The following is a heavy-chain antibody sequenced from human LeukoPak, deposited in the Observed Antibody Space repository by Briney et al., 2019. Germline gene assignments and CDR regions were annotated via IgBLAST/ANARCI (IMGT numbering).Heavy chain of an antibody. CDR1: GFTFSNAW. CDR2: IKSKRDGGTT. J-gene: IGHJ4*02. Sequence: GGSLRLSCAVSGFTFSNAWMTWFRQAPGKGLEWVGRIKSKRDGGTTDYAAPGKGRFTISRDDSENTLYLQMNSLKTEDTAVYYCTADVPNDDGDYVPIDYWGQGTLVTVSS. CDR3: TADVPNDDGDYVPIDY. V-gene: IGHV3-15*01. D-gene: IGHD4-17*01.